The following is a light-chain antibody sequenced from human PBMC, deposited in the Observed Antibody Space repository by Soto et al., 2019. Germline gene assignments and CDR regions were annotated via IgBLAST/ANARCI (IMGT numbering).Light chain of an antibody. CDR3: QQYNSYSRT. V-gene: IGKV1-5*01. Sequence: IQLTQSPSSLSASVGDRVTITCRASQGLSSWLAWYQQKPGKAPKLLIFDASSLEGGVPSRFSGSGSGTEFTLTISSLQPDDFATYYCQQYNSYSRTFGQGTKVDIK. CDR2: DAS. CDR1: QGLSSW. J-gene: IGKJ1*01.